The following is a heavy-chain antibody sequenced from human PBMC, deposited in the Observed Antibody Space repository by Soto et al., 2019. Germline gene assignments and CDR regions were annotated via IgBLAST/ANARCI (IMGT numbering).Heavy chain of an antibody. Sequence: QVQLQESGPGLVKPSETLSLTCTVSGGSISRDYWSWIRQPPGKGLEWIGYIFYSGATNYNPSLKSRVTISVDTSKNQFSLKLTSMTAADTAVYYCARGDTSLGISMFGVTLGAFDPWGQGTLVTVSS. CDR1: GGSISRDY. J-gene: IGHJ5*02. D-gene: IGHD3-3*01. CDR3: ARGDTSLGISMFGVTLGAFDP. CDR2: IFYSGAT. V-gene: IGHV4-59*01.